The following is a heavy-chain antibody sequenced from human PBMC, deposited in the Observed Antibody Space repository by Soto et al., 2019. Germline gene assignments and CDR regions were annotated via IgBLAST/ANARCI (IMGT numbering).Heavy chain of an antibody. CDR2: ISPYNGKT. V-gene: IGHV1-18*01. Sequence: QVHLVQSGAEVKKPGASVNVSCKASGYTFTNFGLNWVRQAPGQGLEWMAWISPYNGKTDYAQKGQGRVTVTTDTSTATAYMEMSSLTSDDTAVYYCARQPGVVGTADLYGMDVWGQGTTVTVSS. J-gene: IGHJ6*02. CDR1: GYTFTNFG. CDR3: ARQPGVVGTADLYGMDV. D-gene: IGHD2-21*02.